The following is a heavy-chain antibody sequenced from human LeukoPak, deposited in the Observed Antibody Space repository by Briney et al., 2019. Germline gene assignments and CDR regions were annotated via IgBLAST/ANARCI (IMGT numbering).Heavy chain of an antibody. CDR1: GITFSLYG. Sequence: GGSLRLSCATSGITFSLYGMHWVRQAPGRGLEWVAFIRYDGSNKYYADSVKGRFTISRDNSKNTLYLQMNSLRAEDTAVYYCTTIEFVDTARTFDYWGQGTLVTVSS. D-gene: IGHD5-18*01. CDR2: IRYDGSNK. J-gene: IGHJ4*02. CDR3: TTIEFVDTARTFDY. V-gene: IGHV3-30*02.